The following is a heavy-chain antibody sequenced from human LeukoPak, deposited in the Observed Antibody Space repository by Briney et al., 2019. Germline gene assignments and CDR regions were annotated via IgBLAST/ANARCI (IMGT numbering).Heavy chain of an antibody. CDR2: IYYRGST. CDR1: GGSISSSSDS. CDR3: ASPRGFSYGYFDY. J-gene: IGHJ4*02. V-gene: IGHV4-39*01. D-gene: IGHD5-18*01. Sequence: PSETLSLTCTVSGGSISSSSDSWGWIRQPPGKGLEWIGNIYYRGSTYYNPSLKSRVTISADTSKNQFSLTLGSVSATDTAVYYCASPRGFSYGYFDYWGQGTLVTVSS.